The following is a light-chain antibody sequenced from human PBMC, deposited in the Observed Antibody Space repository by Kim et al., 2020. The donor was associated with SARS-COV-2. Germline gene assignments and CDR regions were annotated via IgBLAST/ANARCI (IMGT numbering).Light chain of an antibody. J-gene: IGKJ4*01. CDR3: QQRSDWPLT. CDR2: DAF. Sequence: LSPGERATLSCRASQSVGTYLAWYQQKPGQAPRLLIYDAFSRATGIPARFSGSGAGTDFTLTISSLEPEDFAVYYCQQRSDWPLTFGGGTKVDIK. V-gene: IGKV3-11*01. CDR1: QSVGTY.